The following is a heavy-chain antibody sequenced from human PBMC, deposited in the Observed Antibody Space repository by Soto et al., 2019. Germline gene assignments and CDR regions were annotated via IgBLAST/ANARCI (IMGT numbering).Heavy chain of an antibody. CDR2: IQTDTGHP. CDR1: GYTFLKYG. V-gene: IGHV1-18*01. CDR3: AKDRGYGDRFAH. J-gene: IGHJ4*02. Sequence: QVQLVQSGPEVKKPGASVKVSCKASGYTFLKYGINWVRKAPGQGLEWMGGIQTDTGHPNVAQKFQDRVTMTTDTSTGTAYMEMRSLRSGDTATYYCAKDRGYGDRFAHWGQGTLGTVSS. D-gene: IGHD2-21*01.